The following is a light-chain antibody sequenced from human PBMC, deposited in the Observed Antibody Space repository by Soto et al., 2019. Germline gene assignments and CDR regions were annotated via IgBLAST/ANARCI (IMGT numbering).Light chain of an antibody. Sequence: DSQMTQSPSSLSASVGDRVTITCQASQDITNYLDWYRQIPGQAPNLLIYGATNLETEVPSRLSGSGSRIYVSFTISSLQPEDIATYYCQQYDNLRPDTFGQGTKLEI. J-gene: IGKJ2*01. CDR1: QDITNY. V-gene: IGKV1-33*01. CDR2: GAT. CDR3: QQYDNLRPDT.